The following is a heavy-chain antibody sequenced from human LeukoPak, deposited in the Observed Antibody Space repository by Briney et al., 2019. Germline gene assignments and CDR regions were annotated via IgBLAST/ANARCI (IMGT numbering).Heavy chain of an antibody. CDR3: ASKPLTSSVAAVDH. CDR1: GGSISSYY. V-gene: IGHV4-59*08. J-gene: IGHJ4*02. Sequence: SETLSLTCTVSGGSISSYYWSWIRQTPGKGLEWIGDIYYSGSTNYNPSLKSRVTISVDTSKNQLSLKLTSVTAADTAVYYCASKPLTSSVAAVDHWGQGTLVTVSS. CDR2: IYYSGST. D-gene: IGHD6-6*01.